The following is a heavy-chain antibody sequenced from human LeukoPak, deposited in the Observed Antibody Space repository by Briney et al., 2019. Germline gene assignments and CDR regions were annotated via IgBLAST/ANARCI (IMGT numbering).Heavy chain of an antibody. D-gene: IGHD3-9*01. Sequence: GASVKVPCKAFGYTLTSYGFNWMRQAPGQGLEWMGWISTQSGDTNYAQKVQGRLTLTADRSTNTAYMELRSLRSDDTAVYYCARGAYGDIWGQGTMVTVSS. V-gene: IGHV1-18*01. J-gene: IGHJ4*02. CDR1: GYTLTSYG. CDR2: ISTQSGDT. CDR3: ARGAYGDI.